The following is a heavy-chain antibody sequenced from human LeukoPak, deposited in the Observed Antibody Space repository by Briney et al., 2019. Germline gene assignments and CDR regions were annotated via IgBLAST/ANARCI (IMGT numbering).Heavy chain of an antibody. CDR2: INIDVSST. CDR1: GFTFSSYW. V-gene: IGHV3-74*01. Sequence: GGSLRLSCAASGFTFSSYWMHWVRQAPGKGLVWVSRINIDVSSTRYADSVKGRFTFSRDNAKNTLYLQMNSLRDEDTAVYYCAKDPTYDFWSGYYSYYFDYWGQGTLVTVSS. J-gene: IGHJ4*02. CDR3: AKDPTYDFWSGYYSYYFDY. D-gene: IGHD3-3*01.